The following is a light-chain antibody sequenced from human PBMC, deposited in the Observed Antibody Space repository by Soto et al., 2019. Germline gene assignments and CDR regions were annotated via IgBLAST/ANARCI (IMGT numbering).Light chain of an antibody. CDR1: SSDVGAYNY. J-gene: IGLJ1*01. Sequence: QSVLTQPASVSGSPGQSITISCTGTSSDVGAYNYVSWYQQHPGKAPKLMIYEVSNRPSGLSNRFSGSKSGNTASLIISGLQAEDEADYYCSSYTSSSTRVFGTGTKAPS. CDR3: SSYTSSSTRV. CDR2: EVS. V-gene: IGLV2-14*01.